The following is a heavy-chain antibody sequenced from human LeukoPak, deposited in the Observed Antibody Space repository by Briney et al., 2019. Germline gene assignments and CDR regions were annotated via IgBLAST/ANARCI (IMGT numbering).Heavy chain of an antibody. CDR1: GFTFSSYE. V-gene: IGHV3-48*03. CDR3: ARESGFRGDAFDI. CDR2: ISTSGSTI. D-gene: IGHD3-10*01. Sequence: GGSLRLSCAASGFTFSSYEMNWVRQAPGKGLEWVSYISTSGSTIYYADSVKGRFIISRDNAKNSLYLQMNSLRAEDTAVYYCARESGFRGDAFDIWGQGTMVTVSS. J-gene: IGHJ3*02.